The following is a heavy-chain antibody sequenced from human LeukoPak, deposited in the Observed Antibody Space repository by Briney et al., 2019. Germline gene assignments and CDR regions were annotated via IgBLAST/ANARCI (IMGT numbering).Heavy chain of an antibody. V-gene: IGHV3-23*01. D-gene: IGHD3-22*01. CDR3: AKAGVITMIVVVTPVYFDY. CDR1: GFTFSSYA. Sequence: GGSLRLSCAASGFTFSSYAISWVRQAPGKGLEWVSAISGSGGSTYYADSVKGRFTISRDNSKNTLYLQMNSLRAEDTAVYYCAKAGVITMIVVVTPVYFDYWGQGTLVTVSS. J-gene: IGHJ4*02. CDR2: ISGSGGST.